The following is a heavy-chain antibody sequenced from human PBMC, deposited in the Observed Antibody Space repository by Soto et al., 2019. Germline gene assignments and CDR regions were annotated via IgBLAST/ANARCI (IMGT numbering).Heavy chain of an antibody. J-gene: IGHJ5*02. CDR1: GGSISSYY. D-gene: IGHD1-26*01. CDR3: ARDMHAGFAHYFAP. CDR2: IYYSGST. Sequence: KPSETLSLTCTVSGGSISSYYWSLIRQPPGKGLECIWYIYYSGSTNYNPSLKSRVTISVDTSKNQLSLKLSSVTAADTAVYYCARDMHAGFAHYFAPWGKGNLVTVSS. V-gene: IGHV4-59*01.